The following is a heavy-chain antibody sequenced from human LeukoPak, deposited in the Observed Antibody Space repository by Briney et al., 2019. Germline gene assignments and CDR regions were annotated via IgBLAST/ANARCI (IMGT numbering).Heavy chain of an antibody. D-gene: IGHD3-16*01. CDR2: ISSSSSYI. V-gene: IGHV3-21*01. CDR1: GFTLSSYS. Sequence: PGGSLRLSCAASGFTLSSYSMNWVRQAPGKGLEWVSSISSSSSYIYYADSVKGRFTISRDNAKNSLYLQMNSLRAEDTAVYYCARDRFAGAYNYFDYWGQGTLVTVSS. CDR3: ARDRFAGAYNYFDY. J-gene: IGHJ4*02.